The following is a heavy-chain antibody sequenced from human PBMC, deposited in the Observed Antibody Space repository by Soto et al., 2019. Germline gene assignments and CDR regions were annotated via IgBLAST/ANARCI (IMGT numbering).Heavy chain of an antibody. CDR3: ARSATSGDQHFIDS. V-gene: IGHV1-45*02. D-gene: IGHD7-27*01. J-gene: IGHJ4*02. CDR1: GWIFTFQY. CDR2: ITPYNAAV. Sequence: QMQLLQSGAAVKKTGSSVKISCRTSGWIFTFQYLHCVRQAPGQGLEWLGWITPYNAAVKYSQRFQDRIPISRSNSLPPLFLELRDLRSEDTGLYYCARSATSGDQHFIDSWGQGTLVTVSS.